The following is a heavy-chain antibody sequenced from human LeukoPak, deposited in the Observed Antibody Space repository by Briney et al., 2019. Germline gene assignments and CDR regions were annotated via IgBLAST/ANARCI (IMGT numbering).Heavy chain of an antibody. D-gene: IGHD1-26*01. V-gene: IGHV3-23*01. CDR3: SSGSYSFDF. CDR2: ISASGGDT. CDR1: GFTFSSYA. Sequence: GGSLRLSCAASGFTFSSYAMNWVRRAPGKGLEWVSAISASGGDTYYADSVKGRFTISRDNAKNSLYLQMSSLRVEDTAVYYCSSGSYSFDFWGQGTLVTVSS. J-gene: IGHJ4*02.